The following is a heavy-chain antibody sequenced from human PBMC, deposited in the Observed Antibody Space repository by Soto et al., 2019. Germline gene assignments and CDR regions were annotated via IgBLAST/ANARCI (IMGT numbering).Heavy chain of an antibody. CDR2: ISYDGSNK. J-gene: IGHJ4*02. D-gene: IGHD1-26*01. Sequence: SGGSLRLSCAASGFTFSSYAMHWVRQAPGKGLEWVAVISYDGSNKYYADSVKGRFTISRDNSKNTLYLQMNSLRAEDTAVYYCARAWSSSPHFDYWGQGTLGTVSS. CDR1: GFTFSSYA. CDR3: ARAWSSSPHFDY. V-gene: IGHV3-30-3*01.